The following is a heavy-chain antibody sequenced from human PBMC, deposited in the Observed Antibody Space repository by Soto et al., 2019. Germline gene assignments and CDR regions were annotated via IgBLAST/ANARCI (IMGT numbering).Heavy chain of an antibody. CDR2: INPKTGDT. CDR3: ATGTNGTTGWYHP. Sequence: QVQLVQSGTEVKKPGASVTVSCKSSGYTFTDFYLHWLRHAPGQGLEWVGWINPKTGDTKSSQKFQGRVTMSRDTSVSTAYIDLTSLTSDDTAMYYCATGTNGTTGWYHPWGQGTRVTVSS. D-gene: IGHD1-1*01. V-gene: IGHV1-2*02. J-gene: IGHJ5*02. CDR1: GYTFTDFY.